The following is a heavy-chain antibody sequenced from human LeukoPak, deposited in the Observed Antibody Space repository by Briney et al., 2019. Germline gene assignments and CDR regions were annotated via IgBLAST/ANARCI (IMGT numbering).Heavy chain of an antibody. J-gene: IGHJ6*04. V-gene: IGHV3-74*01. CDR3: ARGGWVERPDYYGMDV. CDR2: INSDGSST. Sequence: PGGSLRISCGACGVTFSSFGMHWGRKATGKGLVWVSRINSDGSSTSYADSVKGRFTISRDNAKNTLYLQMNSLRAEDTAVYYCARGGWVERPDYYGMDVWGKGTTVTVSS. CDR1: GVTFSSFG. D-gene: IGHD1-1*01.